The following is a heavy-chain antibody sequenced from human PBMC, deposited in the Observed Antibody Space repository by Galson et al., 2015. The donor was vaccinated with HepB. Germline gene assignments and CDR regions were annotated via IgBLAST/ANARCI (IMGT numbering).Heavy chain of an antibody. J-gene: IGHJ4*02. CDR3: ARYWGDLAALDN. CDR1: GYTFSSHG. CDR2: IWYDGSQK. Sequence: SLRLSCAASGYTFSSHGMHWVRQAPGKGLEWVAVIWYDGSQKYYADSVKGRFTISRDNTKNILYLQMNSLRAEDTAVYYCARYWGDLAALDNWGQGTRVTVSP. V-gene: IGHV3-33*01. D-gene: IGHD3-16*01.